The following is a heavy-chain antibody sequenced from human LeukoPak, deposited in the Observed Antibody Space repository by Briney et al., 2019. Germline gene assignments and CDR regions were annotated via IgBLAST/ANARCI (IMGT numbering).Heavy chain of an antibody. CDR3: ARDTPPLGWFDP. J-gene: IGHJ5*02. CDR2: IYHSGST. CDR1: GYSISSGYY. Sequence: SETLSLTCTVSGYSISSGYYWGWIRQPPGKGLEWIGSIYHSGSTYYNPSLKSRVTISVDTSKNQFSLKLSSVTAADTAVYYCARDTPPLGWFDPWGQGTLVTVSS. V-gene: IGHV4-38-2*02.